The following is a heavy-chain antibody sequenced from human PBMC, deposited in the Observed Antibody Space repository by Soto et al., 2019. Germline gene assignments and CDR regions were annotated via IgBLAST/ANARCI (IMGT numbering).Heavy chain of an antibody. V-gene: IGHV1-69*02. CDR2: IIPILGIA. Sequence: QVQLVQSGAEVKKPGSSVKVSCKASGGTFSSYTISWVRQAPGQGLEWMGRIIPILGIANYAQKFQGRVTITADKSTSTAYMELSSLRSEDTAVYYCAVRGPHDIVATISDAFDIWGQGTMVTVSS. J-gene: IGHJ3*02. D-gene: IGHD5-12*01. CDR3: AVRGPHDIVATISDAFDI. CDR1: GGTFSSYT.